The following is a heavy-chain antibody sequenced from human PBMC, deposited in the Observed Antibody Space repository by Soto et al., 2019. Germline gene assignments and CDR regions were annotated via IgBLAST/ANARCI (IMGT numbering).Heavy chain of an antibody. Sequence: GGSLRLSCAASGFTFSSYAMHWVRQAPGKGLEWVAVISDGGSNKYYADSVKGRFTISRDNSKNTLYLQMNSLRAEDTAVYYCAKRLYSSYDYWGQGTLVTVSS. CDR1: GFTFSSYA. CDR2: ISDGGSNK. V-gene: IGHV3-30-3*02. CDR3: AKRLYSSYDY. D-gene: IGHD6-6*01. J-gene: IGHJ4*02.